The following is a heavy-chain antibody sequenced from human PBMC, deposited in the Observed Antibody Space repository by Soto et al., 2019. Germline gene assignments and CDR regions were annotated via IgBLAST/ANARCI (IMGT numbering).Heavy chain of an antibody. CDR2: IYYSGST. J-gene: IGHJ6*02. V-gene: IGHV4-59*01. Sequence: SETLSLTCTVSGGSISSYYWSWIRQPPGKGLEWIGYIYYSGSTNYNPSLKSRVTISVDTSKNQFSLKLSSVTAADTAVYYCARGTIFGVVPYYYGMDVWGQGTTVTVSS. D-gene: IGHD3-3*01. CDR3: ARGTIFGVVPYYYGMDV. CDR1: GGSISSYY.